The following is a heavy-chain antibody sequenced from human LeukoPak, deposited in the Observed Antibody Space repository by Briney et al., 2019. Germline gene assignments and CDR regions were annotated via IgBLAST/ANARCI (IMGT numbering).Heavy chain of an antibody. CDR3: ARERYCSSTSCYYYYMDV. J-gene: IGHJ6*03. CDR1: GYTFTSYG. Sequence: ASVKVSCKASGYTFTSYGISWVRQAPGQGLEWMGWISAYNGNTNYAQKLQGRVTMTTDTSTSTAYMELRSLRSDDTAVYYCARERYCSSTSCYYYYMDVWGKGTTVIVSS. V-gene: IGHV1-18*01. D-gene: IGHD2-2*01. CDR2: ISAYNGNT.